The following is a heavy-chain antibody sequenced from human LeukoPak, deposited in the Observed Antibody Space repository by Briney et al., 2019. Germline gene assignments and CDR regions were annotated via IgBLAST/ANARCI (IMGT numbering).Heavy chain of an antibody. J-gene: IGHJ3*02. CDR3: AKAISGGSGWYGAFDI. Sequence: GGSLRLSCAASGFTFSSYAMSWVRQAPGEGLEWVSAISGSGGSTYYADSVKGRFTISRDNSKNTLYLQMNSLRAEDTAVYYCAKAISGGSGWYGAFDIWGQGTMVTVSS. V-gene: IGHV3-23*01. CDR1: GFTFSSYA. CDR2: ISGSGGST. D-gene: IGHD6-19*01.